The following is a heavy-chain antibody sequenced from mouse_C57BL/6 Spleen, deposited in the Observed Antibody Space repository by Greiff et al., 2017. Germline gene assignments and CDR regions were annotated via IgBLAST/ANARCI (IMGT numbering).Heavy chain of an antibody. V-gene: IGHV1-55*01. J-gene: IGHJ2*01. CDR2: IYPGSGST. CDR1: GYTFTSYW. D-gene: IGHD1-1*01. Sequence: VQLQQSGAELVKPGASVKMSCKASGYTFTSYWITWVKQRPGQGLEWIGDIYPGSGSTNYNEKFKSKATLTVDTSSSTAYMQLSSLTSEDSAVYYCARTDHYYGSSYEDYWGQGTTLTVSS. CDR3: ARTDHYYGSSYEDY.